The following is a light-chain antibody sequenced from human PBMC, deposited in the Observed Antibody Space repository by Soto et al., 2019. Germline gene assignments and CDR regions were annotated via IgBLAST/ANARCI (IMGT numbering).Light chain of an antibody. CDR1: SSNIGSNY. V-gene: IGLV1-47*02. J-gene: IGLJ2*01. CDR3: AAWDDSLSGVV. Sequence: QSVLTQPPSASGTPGQRVTISCSGSSSNIGSNYVCWYQKIPGTAPKLLISTNNQRPSGVPDRFSGSKSGTSASLAISGLRSEDEADYYCAAWDDSLSGVVFGGGTQLTVL. CDR2: TNN.